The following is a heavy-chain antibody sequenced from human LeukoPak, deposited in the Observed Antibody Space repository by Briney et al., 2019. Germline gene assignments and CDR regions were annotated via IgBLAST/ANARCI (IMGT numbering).Heavy chain of an antibody. CDR2: INQDGSQK. V-gene: IGHV3-7*03. CDR1: GFTFSIYW. J-gene: IGHJ4*02. D-gene: IGHD3-3*01. CDR3: AGGSTIFGVATFDY. Sequence: PGGSLRLSCAASGFTFSIYWMSWVRQAPGKGLEWVANINQDGSQKYYVDSVKGRFTISRDNAKNSFFLQMSSLRSEDTAVYYCAGGSTIFGVATFDYWGQGTLVTVSS.